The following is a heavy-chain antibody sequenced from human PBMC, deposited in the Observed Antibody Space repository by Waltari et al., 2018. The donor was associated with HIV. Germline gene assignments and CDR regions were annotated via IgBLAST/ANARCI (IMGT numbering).Heavy chain of an antibody. CDR3: ARVGSSLDY. V-gene: IGHV3-21*01. CDR1: GFTFSSYS. J-gene: IGHJ4*02. CDR2: ISSSSSYI. Sequence: EVQLVESGGGLVKPGGSLRLSGAASGFTFSSYSMTWVRQAPGKGLEWVSSISSSSSYIYYADSVKGRFTISRDNAKNSLYLQMNSLRAEDTAVYYCARVGSSLDYWGQGTLVTVSS.